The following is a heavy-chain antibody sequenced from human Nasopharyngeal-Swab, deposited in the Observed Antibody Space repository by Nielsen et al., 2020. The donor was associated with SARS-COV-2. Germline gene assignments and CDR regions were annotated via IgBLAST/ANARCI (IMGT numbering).Heavy chain of an antibody. D-gene: IGHD3-3*01. CDR3: ARVNYDFWSGYDNAFDI. CDR2: INPSGGST. CDR1: GYTFTSYY. Sequence: ASVKVSCKASGYTFTSYYMHWVRQAPGQGLEWMGIINPSGGSTSYAQKFQGRVTITRDTSASTAYMELSSLRSEDTAVYYCARVNYDFWSGYDNAFDIWGQGTMVTVSS. J-gene: IGHJ3*02. V-gene: IGHV1-46*01.